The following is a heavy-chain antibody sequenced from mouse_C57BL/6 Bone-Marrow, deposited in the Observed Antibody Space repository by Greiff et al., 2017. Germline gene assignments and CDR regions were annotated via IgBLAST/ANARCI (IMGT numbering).Heavy chain of an antibody. CDR3: ARDGGVRGNYAMDY. Sequence: EVMLVESGGGLVQSGRSLRLSCATSGFTFSDFYMEWVRQAPGKGLEWIAASRNKANDYTTEYSASVKGRFIVSRDTSQSILYLQMNALRAEDTAIYYCARDGGVRGNYAMDYWGQGTSVTVSS. CDR1: GFTFSDFY. CDR2: SRNKANDYTT. V-gene: IGHV7-1*01. D-gene: IGHD2-14*01. J-gene: IGHJ4*01.